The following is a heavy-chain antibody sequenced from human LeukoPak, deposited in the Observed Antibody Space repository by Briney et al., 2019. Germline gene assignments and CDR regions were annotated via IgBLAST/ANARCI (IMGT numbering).Heavy chain of an antibody. D-gene: IGHD6-13*01. CDR2: IYHSGST. V-gene: IGHV4-30-2*01. Sequence: SETLSLTCTVSGGSISSGGYYWSWIRQPPGKGLEWIGYIYHSGSTYYNPSPKSRVTISVDRSKNQFSLKLSSVTAADTAVYYCARVPQLAPTEVWFDPWGQGTLVTVSS. CDR1: GGSISSGGYY. J-gene: IGHJ5*02. CDR3: ARVPQLAPTEVWFDP.